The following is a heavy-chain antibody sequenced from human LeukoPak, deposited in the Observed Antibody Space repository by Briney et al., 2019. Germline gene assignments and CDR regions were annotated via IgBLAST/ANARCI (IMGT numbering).Heavy chain of an antibody. CDR2: IETDGDEK. D-gene: IGHD5-12*01. Sequence: GGSLRLSCVASGFTFSDYWMSWVRQAPGMGLEWVANIETDGDEKNYVDSVNGRFTISRDNARNSLYLQMSSLRVEDTAVYYCARDIPSGFYTPDYWGRGTLVTVSS. V-gene: IGHV3-7*01. CDR3: ARDIPSGFYTPDY. CDR1: GFTFSDYW. J-gene: IGHJ4*02.